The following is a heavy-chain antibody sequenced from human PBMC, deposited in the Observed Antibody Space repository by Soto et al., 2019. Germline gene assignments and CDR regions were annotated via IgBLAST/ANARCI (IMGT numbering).Heavy chain of an antibody. V-gene: IGHV4-59*08. CDR1: GGSISSYY. CDR2: IYYSGST. CDR3: ARFNWYFDL. J-gene: IGHJ2*01. Sequence: QVQLQESGPGLVKPSETLSLTCTVSGGSISSYYWSCIRQPPGKGLEWIGYIYYSGSTNYNPSLMIRVTVSVDTSKTQFSLKLSSVTAADTAVYYCARFNWYFDLWGRGTLVTVSS.